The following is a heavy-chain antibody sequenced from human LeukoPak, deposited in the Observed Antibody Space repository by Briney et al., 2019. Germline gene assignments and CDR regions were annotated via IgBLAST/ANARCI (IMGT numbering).Heavy chain of an antibody. CDR1: GYSISSGYY. CDR2: VYHSGST. Sequence: SETLSLTRTVSGYSISSGYYCGWIRQPPGKGLEWIGSVYHSGSTYYNPSLKSRVTISMDKSKNQFSLKLTAVTAADTAVYYCGSQKEWSLTEYHFDYWGQGTLVTVSS. D-gene: IGHD3-3*01. CDR3: GSQKEWSLTEYHFDY. J-gene: IGHJ4*02. V-gene: IGHV4-38-2*02.